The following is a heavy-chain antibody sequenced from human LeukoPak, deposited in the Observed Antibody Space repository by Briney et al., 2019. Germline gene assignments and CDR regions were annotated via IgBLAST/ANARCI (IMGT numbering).Heavy chain of an antibody. CDR2: ISGSGGST. CDR1: GFTFSSYA. D-gene: IGHD3-22*01. V-gene: IGHV3-23*01. J-gene: IGHJ4*02. CDR3: AKDSLSGYYDSSGFFDY. Sequence: GGSLRLSCAASGFTFSSYAMSWVRQAPGKGLEWVSAISGSGGSTYYADSVKGRFTISRDNSKYTLYLQMNSLRAEDTAVYYCAKDSLSGYYDSSGFFDYWGQGTLVTVSS.